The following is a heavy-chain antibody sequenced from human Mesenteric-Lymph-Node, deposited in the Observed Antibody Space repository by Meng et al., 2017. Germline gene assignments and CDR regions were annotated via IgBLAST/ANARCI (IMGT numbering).Heavy chain of an antibody. Sequence: ASVKVPCKASGYTFTSYYMHWVRQAPGQGLEWMGIINPSGGSTSYAQKFQGRVTMTRDTSTSTVYMELSSLRSEDTAVYYCARDGYNGYGPDYYYYGMDVWGQGTTVTVSS. CDR3: ARDGYNGYGPDYYYYGMDV. J-gene: IGHJ6*02. D-gene: IGHD5-18*01. CDR1: GYTFTSYY. CDR2: INPSGGST. V-gene: IGHV1-46*01.